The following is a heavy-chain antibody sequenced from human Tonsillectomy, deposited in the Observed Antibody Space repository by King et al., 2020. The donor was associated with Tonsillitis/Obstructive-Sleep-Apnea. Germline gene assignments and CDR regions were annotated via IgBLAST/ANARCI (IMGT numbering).Heavy chain of an antibody. D-gene: IGHD3-22*01. CDR2: ISAYNGKT. J-gene: IGHJ4*02. CDR1: GYTFSTYG. CDR3: ARDDYDRSGYCDS. V-gene: IGHV1-18*01. Sequence: QLVQSGTEVKKPGASVKVSCKASGYTFSTYGISWVRQAPGQGLEWMGSISAYNGKTNYVQKLQGRVTMTTDTSTSTAYMELRSLRSDDTAVYYCARDDYDRSGYCDSWGQGTLVTVSS.